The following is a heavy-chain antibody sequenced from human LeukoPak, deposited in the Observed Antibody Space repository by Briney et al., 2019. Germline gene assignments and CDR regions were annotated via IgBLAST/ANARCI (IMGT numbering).Heavy chain of an antibody. Sequence: GGSLRLSCAASGFTFSSYAMHWVRQAPGKGLEWVAVIRYDGSNKYYADSVKGRFTISRDNSKNTLYLQMNSLRAEDTAVYYCAKDWGRGYYMGVWGKGTTVTISS. V-gene: IGHV3-30*02. D-gene: IGHD3-16*01. CDR2: IRYDGSNK. CDR1: GFTFSSYA. CDR3: AKDWGRGYYMGV. J-gene: IGHJ6*03.